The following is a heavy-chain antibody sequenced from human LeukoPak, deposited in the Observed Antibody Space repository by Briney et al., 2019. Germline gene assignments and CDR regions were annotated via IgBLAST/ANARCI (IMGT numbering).Heavy chain of an antibody. J-gene: IGHJ3*02. CDR2: INPNSGGT. Sequence: ASVKVSCKASGYTFTGYYMHWVRQAPGQGLEWMGWINPNSGGTYYAQKLQGRVTMTTDTSTSTAYMELRSLRSDDTAVYYCARANSGGDAFDIWGQGTMVTVSS. CDR3: ARANSGGDAFDI. V-gene: IGHV1-2*02. CDR1: GYTFTGYY. D-gene: IGHD3-10*01.